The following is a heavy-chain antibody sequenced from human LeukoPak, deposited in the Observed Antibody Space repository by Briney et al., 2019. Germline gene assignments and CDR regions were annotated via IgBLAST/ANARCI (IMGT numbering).Heavy chain of an antibody. V-gene: IGHV3-7*02. J-gene: IGHJ4*02. CDR3: AKVSGDDRPGYYFDY. D-gene: IGHD2-21*02. Sequence: PGGSLRLSCAASGFTFSSYWMSWVRQAPGKGLQWVANINQDGSEKYYVDSVKGRFTISRDNAKNSLYLQMNSLRAEDTAVYYCAKVSGDDRPGYYFDYWGQGTLVTVSS. CDR2: INQDGSEK. CDR1: GFTFSSYW.